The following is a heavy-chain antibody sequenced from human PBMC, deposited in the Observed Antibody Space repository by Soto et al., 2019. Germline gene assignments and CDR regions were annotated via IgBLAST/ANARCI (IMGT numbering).Heavy chain of an antibody. D-gene: IGHD3-3*01. CDR2: IKQDGSAK. CDR1: GFTFSSFW. Sequence: EVQLVESGGGLVQPGGSLTLSCAASGFTFSSFWMTWVRQAPGKGLEWVANIKQDGSAKNYVDSVEGRFTVSRDNDKNSLYLQMNSLRVEDTAVYYCVRSQSAAYHAWGQGTMIIGSS. V-gene: IGHV3-7*01. J-gene: IGHJ3*01. CDR3: VRSQSAAYHA.